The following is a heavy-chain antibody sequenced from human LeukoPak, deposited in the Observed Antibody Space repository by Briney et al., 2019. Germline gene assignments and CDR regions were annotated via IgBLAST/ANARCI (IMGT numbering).Heavy chain of an antibody. J-gene: IGHJ6*03. CDR1: DDSISSSTYY. Sequence: SSETLSLTCIISDDSISSSTYYWGWIRQPPGKGLEWIGTLYYSGKTYYNPSLKSRVTISIDTSKNQFSLKLTSATAADTAVYYCARDHSNASYTYYYYYMDVWGKGTTVTVSS. CDR3: ARDHSNASYTYYYYYMDV. D-gene: IGHD2-2*02. CDR2: LYYSGKT. V-gene: IGHV4-39*07.